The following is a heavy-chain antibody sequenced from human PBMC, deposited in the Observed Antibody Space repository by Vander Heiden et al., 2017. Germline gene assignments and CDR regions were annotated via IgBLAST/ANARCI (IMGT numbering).Heavy chain of an antibody. CDR1: GDSVSSNSAG. D-gene: IGHD2-2*01. CDR2: TYYRSKWYN. Sequence: HVQLQQSGPGLVKPSQTLPLTCAISGDSVSSNSAGWNWIRQSPSRGPEWLGRTYYRSKWYNDYAVSVKSRITIRPDTSKNQFSLQLNSVTPEDTAVYYCARVGYCSSTSCPWYFDYWGQGTLVTVSS. V-gene: IGHV6-1*01. J-gene: IGHJ4*02. CDR3: ARVGYCSSTSCPWYFDY.